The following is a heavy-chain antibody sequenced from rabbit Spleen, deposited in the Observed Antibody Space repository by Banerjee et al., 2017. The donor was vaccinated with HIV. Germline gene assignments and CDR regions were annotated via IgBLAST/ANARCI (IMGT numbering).Heavy chain of an antibody. CDR3: ATNAAVISYLPL. Sequence: QSLEESGGGLVTPGGSLTLTCTGSGFSFSSYWICWVRQAPGKGLEWIACIYAGNSGDTWYASWVNGRFTISRSTSLNTVDLKLTNLTAADTATYFCATNAAVISYLPLWGPGTLVTVS. CDR2: IYAGNSGDT. J-gene: IGHJ4*01. CDR1: GFSFSSYW. V-gene: IGHV1S43*01. D-gene: IGHD8-1*01.